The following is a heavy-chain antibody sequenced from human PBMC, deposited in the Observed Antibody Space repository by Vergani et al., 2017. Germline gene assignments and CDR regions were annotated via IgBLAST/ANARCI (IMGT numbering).Heavy chain of an antibody. Sequence: EVQLVESGGGLVQPGRSLRLSCAASGFTFDDYAMHWVRQAPGKGLEWVSGISWNSGSIGYADSVKGRFTISRDNAKNSLYLQMNSLRAEDTALYYCAKGAYDSSGYYGYYFDYWGQGTLVTVSS. CDR2: ISWNSGSI. J-gene: IGHJ4*02. V-gene: IGHV3-9*01. D-gene: IGHD3-22*01. CDR1: GFTFDDYA. CDR3: AKGAYDSSGYYGYYFDY.